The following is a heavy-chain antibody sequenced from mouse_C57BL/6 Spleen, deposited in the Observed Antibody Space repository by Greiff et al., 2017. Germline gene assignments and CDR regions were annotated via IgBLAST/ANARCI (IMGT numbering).Heavy chain of an antibody. D-gene: IGHD2-4*01. CDR2: ISYDGSN. CDR3: ARSGDYDYFDY. J-gene: IGHJ2*02. CDR1: GYSITSGHY. V-gene: IGHV3-6*01. Sequence: EVQLVESGPGLAKPSQSLSLTCSVTGYSITSGHYWNWIRQFPGNKLEWMGYISYDGSNNYNPSLKNRISINRDTSKNQFFLKLNSVTTEDTATYYCARSGDYDYFDYWGQGTSRTVSS.